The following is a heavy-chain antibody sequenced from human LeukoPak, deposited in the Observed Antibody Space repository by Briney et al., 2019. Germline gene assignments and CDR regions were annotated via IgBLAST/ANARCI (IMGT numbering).Heavy chain of an antibody. CDR3: ARHRRGGLHYFDY. CDR1: VGSISSYY. D-gene: IGHD3-16*01. Sequence: SETLSLTCTVSVGSISSYYWSWIRQVPGKGLEWIAYIYYIGSTDYNPSLKSRVTISVDTSKNQFSLNVSSVTAANTAVYYCARHRRGGLHYFDYWGQGTLVTVSS. J-gene: IGHJ4*02. CDR2: IYYIGST. V-gene: IGHV4-59*08.